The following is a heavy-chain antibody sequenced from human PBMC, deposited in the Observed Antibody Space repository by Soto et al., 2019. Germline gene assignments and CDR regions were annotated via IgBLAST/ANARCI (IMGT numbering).Heavy chain of an antibody. V-gene: IGHV3-48*02. D-gene: IGHD2-2*01. J-gene: IGHJ4*02. CDR1: GFTFSSYS. Sequence: EVQLVESGGALVQPGGSLRLSCAASGFTFSSYSMNWVHQAPGKGLQWVSYISRSSSNIYYADSVKGRFTISRDNAKNSLFLQMNTLTDEDTAVYYCARAGTSLGYCSSTSCYEFDYWGQGTLVTVSS. CDR2: ISRSSSNI. CDR3: ARAGTSLGYCSSTSCYEFDY.